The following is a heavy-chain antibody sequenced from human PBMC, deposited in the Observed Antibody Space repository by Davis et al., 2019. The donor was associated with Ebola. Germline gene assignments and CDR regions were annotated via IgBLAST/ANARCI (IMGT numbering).Heavy chain of an antibody. CDR3: GREYSGSYYGVDY. CDR2: SRNKANSYTT. D-gene: IGHD1-26*01. CDR1: GFTFSDHY. Sequence: GGSLRLSCAASGFTFSDHYMDWVRQAPGKGLEWVGRSRNKANSYTTEYAASVKGRFTISRDDSKNSLYLQMNSLKTEDTAVYYCGREYSGSYYGVDYWGQGTLVTVSS. V-gene: IGHV3-72*01. J-gene: IGHJ4*02.